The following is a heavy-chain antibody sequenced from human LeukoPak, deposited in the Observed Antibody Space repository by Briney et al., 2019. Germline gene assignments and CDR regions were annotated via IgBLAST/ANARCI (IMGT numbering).Heavy chain of an antibody. CDR1: GYTFTGYY. D-gene: IGHD2-21*02. CDR2: INPNSGGT. J-gene: IGHJ6*02. CDR3: ASSGVVTTPYYYYGMDV. V-gene: IGHV1-2*02. Sequence: ASVKVSCKASGYTFTGYYMHWVRQAPGQGLEWMGWINPNSGGTNYAQKFQGRVTMTRDTSISTAYMELSRLRSDDTAVYYCASSGVVTTPYYYYGMDVWGQGTTVTVSS.